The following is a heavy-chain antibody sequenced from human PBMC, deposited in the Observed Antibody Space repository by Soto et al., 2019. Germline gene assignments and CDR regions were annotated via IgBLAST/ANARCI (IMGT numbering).Heavy chain of an antibody. V-gene: IGHV4-30-4*01. Sequence: SETLSLTCTVSGGSISSGDYYWSWIRQPPGKGLEWIGYIYYSGSTYYNPSLKSRVTISVDTSKNQFSLKLSSVTAADTAVYYCARRTPVYQPNYYYYYGMDVWGQGTTVTVSS. J-gene: IGHJ6*02. D-gene: IGHD2-2*01. CDR2: IYYSGST. CDR3: ARRTPVYQPNYYYYYGMDV. CDR1: GGSISSGDYY.